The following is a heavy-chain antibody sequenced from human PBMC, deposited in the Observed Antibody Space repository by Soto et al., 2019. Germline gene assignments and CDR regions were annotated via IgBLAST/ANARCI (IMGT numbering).Heavy chain of an antibody. D-gene: IGHD3-22*01. CDR3: ARGPSYYDSSGFGSDY. V-gene: IGHV4-59*01. CDR2: IYYSGST. Sequence: LSLTCTVSGGSISSYYWSWIRQPPGKGLEWIGYIYYSGSTNYNRSLKSRVTISVDTSKNQFSLKLSSVTAADTAVYYCARGPSYYDSSGFGSDYRGQATLVTVS. J-gene: IGHJ4*02. CDR1: GGSISSYY.